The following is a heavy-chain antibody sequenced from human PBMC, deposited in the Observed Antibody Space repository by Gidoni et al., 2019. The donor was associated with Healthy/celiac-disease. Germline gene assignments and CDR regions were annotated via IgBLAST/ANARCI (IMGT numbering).Heavy chain of an antibody. J-gene: IGHJ4*02. CDR2: ISYDGSNK. CDR1: GFTFSSYG. V-gene: IGHV3-30*18. CDR3: AKDFVGGDYANYFDY. Sequence: QVQLVESGGGVVQPGRSLRLSCAASGFTFSSYGMHWVRQAPGKGLGWVAVISYDGSNKYYADSVKGRFTISRDNSKNTLYLQMNSLRAEDTAVYYCAKDFVGGDYANYFDYWGQGTLVTVSS. D-gene: IGHD4-17*01.